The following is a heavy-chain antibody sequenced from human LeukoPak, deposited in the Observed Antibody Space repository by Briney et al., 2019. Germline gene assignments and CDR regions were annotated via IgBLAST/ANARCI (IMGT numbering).Heavy chain of an antibody. V-gene: IGHV3-33*06. D-gene: IGHD3-22*01. CDR1: GFTFSSYG. CDR3: ANGDYYDSSGYYPFDY. J-gene: IGHJ4*02. CDR2: MWYDGSNK. Sequence: GGSLRLSCAASGFTFSSYGMHWGRQAPGQGLEWVAVMWYDGSNKYYANSVKGRFTISRDNSKNTLYLQMNSLRAEDTAAYYCANGDYYDSSGYYPFDYWGQGILVTVSS.